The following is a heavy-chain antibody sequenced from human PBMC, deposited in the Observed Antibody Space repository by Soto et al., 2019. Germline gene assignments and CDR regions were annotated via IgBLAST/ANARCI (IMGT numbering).Heavy chain of an antibody. CDR1: GYTFTSYA. Sequence: QVQLVQSGAEEKKPGASVKVSCKASGYTFTSYAMHWVRQAPGQRLEWMGWINAGNGNTKYSQKFQGRVTITRDTSASTAYMELSSPRSEDTAVYYCARAGGYSGYDYFDYWGQGTLVTVSS. D-gene: IGHD5-12*01. J-gene: IGHJ4*02. CDR2: INAGNGNT. CDR3: ARAGGYSGYDYFDY. V-gene: IGHV1-3*05.